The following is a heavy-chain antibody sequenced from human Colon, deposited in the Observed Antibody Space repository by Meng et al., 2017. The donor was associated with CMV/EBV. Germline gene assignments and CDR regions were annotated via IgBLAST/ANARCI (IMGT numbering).Heavy chain of an antibody. V-gene: IGHV3-23*01. J-gene: IGHJ4*02. CDR1: GFSFSNFA. CDR3: DAADY. CDR2: INDSGGRT. D-gene: IGHD6-13*01. Sequence: GESLKISCAASGFSFSNFARGWVRQAPGKGLEWVSTINDSGGRTHYADSVKGRFTISRDNSRNTLYLQMDSLRAEDTAIYYCDAADYWGQGVLVTVSS.